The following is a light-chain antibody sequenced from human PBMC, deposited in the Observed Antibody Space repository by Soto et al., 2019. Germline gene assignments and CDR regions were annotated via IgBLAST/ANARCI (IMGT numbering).Light chain of an antibody. Sequence: QSVLTQPASVSGSPGQSITISCTGTSSDVGAYNYVSWYQQHPGKAPKLMIYEVNNRPSGVSNRFSGSKSGNTASLTISGLQAEDEADYHCTSYTSSSTWVFGGGTKLTVL. V-gene: IGLV2-14*01. CDR2: EVN. CDR3: TSYTSSSTWV. J-gene: IGLJ3*02. CDR1: SSDVGAYNY.